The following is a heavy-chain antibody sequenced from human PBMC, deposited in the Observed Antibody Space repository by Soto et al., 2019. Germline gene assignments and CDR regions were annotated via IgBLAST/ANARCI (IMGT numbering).Heavy chain of an antibody. V-gene: IGHV1-2*02. J-gene: IGHJ4*02. CDR3: ARDPATAKPEGVDF. CDR2: INPNSGGT. D-gene: IGHD1-1*01. Sequence: SVKVSCKASGYTFSDYYIHWVRQAPGQGLEWMGWINPNSGGTKYAPKFQGGVTMTRDTSITTAYMELSRLRSGDTAVYYCARDPATAKPEGVDFGGQGTLVTGS. CDR1: GYTFSDYY.